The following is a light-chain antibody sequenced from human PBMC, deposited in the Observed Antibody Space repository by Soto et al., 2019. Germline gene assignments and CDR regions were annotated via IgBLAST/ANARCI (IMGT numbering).Light chain of an antibody. V-gene: IGKV1-5*01. CDR1: QSISSW. Sequence: DLQMTQSPSTLSASVGDSVSITCRASQSISSWLAWYQQKPGKAPKVLIYDASSLESGVQSRFSGSGSGTEFTLTIRSLQPDDFATYYCQQYNSYWTCGQGTQVDIK. CDR3: QQYNSYWT. CDR2: DAS. J-gene: IGKJ1*01.